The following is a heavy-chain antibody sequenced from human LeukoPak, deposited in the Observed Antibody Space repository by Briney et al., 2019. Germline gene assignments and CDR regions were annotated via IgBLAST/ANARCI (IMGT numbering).Heavy chain of an antibody. CDR3: ARTAYDSSGYYLDY. V-gene: IGHV4-34*01. CDR2: INHSGST. Sequence: GSLRLSCAASGFTFSSCSMNWVRQPPGKGLEWIGEINHSGSTNYNPSLKSRVTISVDTSKNQFSLKLSSVTAADTAVYYCARTAYDSSGYYLDYWGQGTLVTVSS. D-gene: IGHD3-22*01. CDR1: GFTFSSCS. J-gene: IGHJ4*02.